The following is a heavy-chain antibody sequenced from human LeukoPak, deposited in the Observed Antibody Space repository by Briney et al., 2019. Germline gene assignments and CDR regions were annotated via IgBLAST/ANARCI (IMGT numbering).Heavy chain of an antibody. CDR1: GFTVSSNY. Sequence: PGGSLRLSCAASGFTVSSNYMSWVRQAPGKGLEWVSVIYSGGSTYYADSVKGRFTISRDNSKNTLYLQMNSLRAEDTAVYYCAKTGNPPTGDYWGQGTLVSVSS. CDR2: IYSGGST. J-gene: IGHJ4*02. CDR3: AKTGNPPTGDY. V-gene: IGHV3-53*01. D-gene: IGHD1-1*01.